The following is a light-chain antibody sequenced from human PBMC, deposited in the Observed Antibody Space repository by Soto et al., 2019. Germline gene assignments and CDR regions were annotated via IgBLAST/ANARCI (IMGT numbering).Light chain of an antibody. CDR3: QHYASSPIT. CDR2: GAS. Sequence: VLTQSPDTLSLSPGATAILSCRASQTIDTYSAWYQLKPGQRPRLLIYGASSRALGIPDRFIGSGSGTNFTLTINRLEPEDFAVYFCQHYASSPITFGQGTRLEIK. V-gene: IGKV3-20*01. J-gene: IGKJ5*01. CDR1: QTIDTY.